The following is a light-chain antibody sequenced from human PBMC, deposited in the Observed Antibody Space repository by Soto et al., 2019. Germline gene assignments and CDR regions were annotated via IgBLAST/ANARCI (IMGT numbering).Light chain of an antibody. CDR2: GAS. CDR3: QQYGSSRT. CDR1: QSVSSSY. J-gene: IGKJ1*01. V-gene: IGKV3-20*01. Sequence: EIVLTQSPGTLSLSPGERATLSCRASQSVSSSYLAWYQQKPGQAPRLLIYGASSRATGIPARFSGSGSGTDFTLTISRLEPEDFAVYYCQQYGSSRTFGLGTKVEIK.